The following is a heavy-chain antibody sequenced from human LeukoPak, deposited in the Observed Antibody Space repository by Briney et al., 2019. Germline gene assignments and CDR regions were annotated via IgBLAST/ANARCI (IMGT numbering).Heavy chain of an antibody. D-gene: IGHD1-26*01. V-gene: IGHV4-59*08. CDR1: GGSISSYY. Sequence: SETLSLTCTVSGGSISSYYWSWIRQPPGKGLEWIGYIYYSGSTNYNPSLKSRVTISVDTSKNQFSLKLSSVTAADTAVYYCARHRRELLRDWFDPWGQGTLVTVSS. J-gene: IGHJ5*02. CDR3: ARHRRELLRDWFDP. CDR2: IYYSGST.